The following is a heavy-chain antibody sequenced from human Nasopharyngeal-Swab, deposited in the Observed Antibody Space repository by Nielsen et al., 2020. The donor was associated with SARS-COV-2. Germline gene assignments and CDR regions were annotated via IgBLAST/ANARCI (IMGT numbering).Heavy chain of an antibody. D-gene: IGHD3-22*01. J-gene: IGHJ5*02. CDR3: ARDPPRRITMIVDEVRP. V-gene: IGHV3-48*02. Sequence: GESLKISCAASGFTFSSYSMNWVRQAPGKGLEWVSYISSSSSTTYYADSVKGRFTISRDNAKNSLYLQMNSLRDEDTAVYYCARDPPRRITMIVDEVRPWGQGTLVTVSS. CDR2: ISSSSSTT. CDR1: GFTFSSYS.